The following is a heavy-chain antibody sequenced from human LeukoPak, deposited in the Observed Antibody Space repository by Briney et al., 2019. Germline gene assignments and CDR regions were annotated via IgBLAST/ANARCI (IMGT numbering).Heavy chain of an antibody. CDR2: IYYGGST. Sequence: PSETLSLTCTVSGGSISSSDYYWGWIRQPPGKGLEWIGSIYYGGSTYYNPSLKSRVTISVDTSMNQFSLKLSFVTTADTAVYYCARVPYSLYSSGWLYFDYWGQGTLVTVSS. V-gene: IGHV4-39*01. CDR1: GGSISSSDYY. D-gene: IGHD6-19*01. CDR3: ARVPYSLYSSGWLYFDY. J-gene: IGHJ4*02.